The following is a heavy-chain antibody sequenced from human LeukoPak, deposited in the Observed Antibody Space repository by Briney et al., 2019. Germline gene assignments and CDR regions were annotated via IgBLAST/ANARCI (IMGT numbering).Heavy chain of an antibody. CDR2: IIPIFGTA. V-gene: IGHV1-69*05. D-gene: IGHD2-21*01. CDR3: ALCGGDCYSGDY. CDR1: GYTFTTYA. J-gene: IGHJ4*02. Sequence: ASVKVSCKASGYTFTTYAINWVRQAPGQGLEWMGGIIPIFGTANYAQKFQGRVTITTDESTSTAYMELSSLRSEDTAVYYCALCGGDCYSGDYWGQGTLVTVSS.